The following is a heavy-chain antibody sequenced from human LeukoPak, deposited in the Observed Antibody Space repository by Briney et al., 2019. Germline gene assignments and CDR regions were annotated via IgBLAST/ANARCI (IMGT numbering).Heavy chain of an antibody. CDR1: GGSISSYY. D-gene: IGHD3-22*01. J-gene: IGHJ6*02. CDR3: AREPKYYDSSGYYYYYGMDV. CDR2: IYYSGST. V-gene: IGHV4-59*01. Sequence: SETLALTGTVSGGSISSYYWSWIRQPPGKGLEWIGYIYYSGSTNYNPSLKSRVTISVDTSKNQFSLKLSSVTAADTAVYYCAREPKYYDSSGYYYYYGMDVWGQGTTVTVSS.